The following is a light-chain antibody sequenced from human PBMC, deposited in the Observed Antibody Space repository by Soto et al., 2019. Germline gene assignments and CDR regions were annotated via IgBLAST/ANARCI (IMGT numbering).Light chain of an antibody. Sequence: QSLLTQPPSVSGSRGQSFTISCTGTISDIGSYNRVSWYQLPPGTAPKLMIYEVINRPSGVPDRFSGSKSGNTASLTISGLRAEDEADYYCSLYTSSGTYVFGTGTKVTVL. V-gene: IGLV2-18*01. J-gene: IGLJ1*01. CDR2: EVI. CDR1: ISDIGSYNR. CDR3: SLYTSSGTYV.